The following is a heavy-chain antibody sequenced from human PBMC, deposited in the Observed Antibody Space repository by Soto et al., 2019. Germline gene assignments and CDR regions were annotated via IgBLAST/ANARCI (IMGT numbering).Heavy chain of an antibody. CDR3: ENGCNYDY. CDR1: GFTFTTYS. J-gene: IGHJ4*02. D-gene: IGHD6-19*01. V-gene: IGHV3-30*18. Sequence: VGSLRLSCVVSGFTFTTYSMHWVRQAPGKGLEWVALITSAETTRFYAASVKGRFTISRDNSSNTVYLEMSSLRAEDTGVYYCENGCNYDYWGQGTLVTVSS. CDR2: ITSAETTR.